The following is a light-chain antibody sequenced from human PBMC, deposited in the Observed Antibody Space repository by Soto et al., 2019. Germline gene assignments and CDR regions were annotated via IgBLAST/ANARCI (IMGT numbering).Light chain of an antibody. V-gene: IGKV3-20*01. CDR1: QSVSSEK. Sequence: EIVLTQSPGTLSLSPGERASLSCRASQSVSSEKLAWYQQKPGQAPRLLIFGASARATGIPERFSGSGSGTDFSLTISRLEPEDSAVYYCQQYGSSPLTFGGGTKVEIK. CDR3: QQYGSSPLT. CDR2: GAS. J-gene: IGKJ4*01.